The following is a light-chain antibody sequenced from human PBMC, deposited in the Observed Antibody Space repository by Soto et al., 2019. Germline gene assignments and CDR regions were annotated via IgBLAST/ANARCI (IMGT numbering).Light chain of an antibody. V-gene: IGLV2-14*01. CDR2: EVS. J-gene: IGLJ1*01. CDR1: SSDIGAYNY. CDR3: FSFTTDWTHV. Sequence: QSALTQPASVSGSPGQSITISCTGSSSDIGAYNYVSWLQQYPGKAPKLIISEVSNRPSGVSNRFSGSKSGTAASLTISGLQTEGEADYFCFSFTTDWTHVFGTGTKVTV.